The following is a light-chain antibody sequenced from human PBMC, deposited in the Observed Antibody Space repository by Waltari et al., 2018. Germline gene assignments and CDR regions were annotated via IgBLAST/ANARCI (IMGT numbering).Light chain of an antibody. J-gene: IGLJ3*02. CDR3: CSYEGVNTWV. V-gene: IGLV2-23*01. CDR1: RSDFQYYNL. CDR2: EDT. Sequence: QSALTQPASVSGSPGQSITIPCTGTRSDFQYYNLVPWYQQHPDKAPKLIIYEDTDRPSGVSHRFSGSKSGNTASLTISGLQAEDEAHYYCCSYEGVNTWVFGGGTKLTVL.